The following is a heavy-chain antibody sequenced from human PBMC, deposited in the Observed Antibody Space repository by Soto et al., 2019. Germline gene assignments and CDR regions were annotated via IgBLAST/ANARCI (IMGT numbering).Heavy chain of an antibody. Sequence: SETLSLTCTVSGGSISSGGYYWSWIRQHPGKGLEWIGYIYYSGSTYYNPSLKSRVTISVDTSKNQFSLKLSSVTAADTAVYYCARAFPRRAARSTRERHKPASFDYWGQGTLVTVSS. D-gene: IGHD6-6*01. CDR1: GGSISSGGYY. V-gene: IGHV4-31*03. CDR2: IYYSGST. CDR3: ARAFPRRAARSTRERHKPASFDY. J-gene: IGHJ4*02.